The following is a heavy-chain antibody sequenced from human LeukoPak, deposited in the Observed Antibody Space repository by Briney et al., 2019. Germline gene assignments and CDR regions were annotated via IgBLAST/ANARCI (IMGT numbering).Heavy chain of an antibody. V-gene: IGHV4-39*01. J-gene: IGHJ4*02. CDR3: ASPTLRYFDWLLV. CDR1: GGSISSSSYY. CDR2: IYYSGST. Sequence: PSETLSLTCTVSGGSISSSSYYWGWIRQPPGKGLEWIGSIYYSGSTYYNPSLKSRVTISVDTSKNQFSLKLSSVTAADTAVYYCASPTLRYFDWLLVWGQGTLVTVSS. D-gene: IGHD3-9*01.